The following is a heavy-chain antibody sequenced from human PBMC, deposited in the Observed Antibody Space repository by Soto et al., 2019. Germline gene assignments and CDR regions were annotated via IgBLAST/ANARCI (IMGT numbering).Heavy chain of an antibody. J-gene: IGHJ4*02. CDR2: ISGSGGST. Sequence: GGPKRHSCAASGGTFGGYAMSWVRQAPGKGLEWVSAISGSGGSTYYADSVKGRFTISRDNSKNTLYLQMNSLRAEDTAVYYCAGRYYDILTGYYKAFDYWGQGTLVTVSS. CDR3: AGRYYDILTGYYKAFDY. CDR1: GGTFGGYA. V-gene: IGHV3-23*01. D-gene: IGHD3-9*01.